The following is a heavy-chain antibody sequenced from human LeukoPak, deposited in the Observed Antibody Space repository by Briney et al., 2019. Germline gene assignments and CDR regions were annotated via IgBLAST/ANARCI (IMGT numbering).Heavy chain of an antibody. CDR1: GGSISSSSYY. CDR2: IYYSGST. Sequence: SETLSLTCTVSGGSISSSSYYWGWIRQPPGKGLEWIGSIYYSGSTYYNPSLKSRVTISVDTSKNQFSLKLSSVTAADTAVYYCARHQNPSQNTTFDYWGQGTLVTVSS. D-gene: IGHD1-26*01. V-gene: IGHV4-39*01. CDR3: ARHQNPSQNTTFDY. J-gene: IGHJ4*02.